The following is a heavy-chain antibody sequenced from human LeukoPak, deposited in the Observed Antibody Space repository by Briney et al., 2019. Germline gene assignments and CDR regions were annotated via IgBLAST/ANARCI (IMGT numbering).Heavy chain of an antibody. D-gene: IGHD4-11*01. J-gene: IGHJ6*03. CDR2: IYHSGST. CDR3: ARDYPYSYYMNV. Sequence: SETLSLTCTVSGGSISSYYWSWIRQPPGKGLEWIGYIYHSGSTKYNPSLKSRVTISVDTSKNQFSLKLSSVTAADTAVYYCARDYPYSYYMNVWGNGTTVTVSS. V-gene: IGHV4-59*01. CDR1: GGSISSYY.